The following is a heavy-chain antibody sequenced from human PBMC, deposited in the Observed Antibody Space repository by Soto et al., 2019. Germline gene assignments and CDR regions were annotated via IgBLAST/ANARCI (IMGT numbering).Heavy chain of an antibody. Sequence: SETLSLTCTVSGGSISSGGYYWSWIRQHPGKGLEWIGYIYYSGSTYYNPSLKSRVTISVDTSKNQFSRKLSSVTAADTAVYYCARDSIYGGNDYWGQGTLVTVSS. CDR2: IYYSGST. CDR1: GGSISSGGYY. CDR3: ARDSIYGGNDY. D-gene: IGHD2-15*01. V-gene: IGHV4-31*03. J-gene: IGHJ4*02.